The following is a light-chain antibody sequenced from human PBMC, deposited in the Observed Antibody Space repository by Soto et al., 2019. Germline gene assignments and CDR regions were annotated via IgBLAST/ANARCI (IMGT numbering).Light chain of an antibody. CDR3: SPYNTTSHYL. Sequence: VTQPSCVCGAPGEAGAIACTGTSSDVVGYNYVSWYQQHPGKAPKLMIYEVSNRPSGVSNRFSGSKSGNTASLTISGLKHEDEHDYYCSPYNTTSHYLLGTGPKVPAL. J-gene: IGLJ1*01. V-gene: IGLV2-14*01. CDR1: SSDVVGYNY. CDR2: EVS.